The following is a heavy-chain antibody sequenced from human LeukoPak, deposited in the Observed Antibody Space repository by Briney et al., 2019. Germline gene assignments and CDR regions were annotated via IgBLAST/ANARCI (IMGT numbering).Heavy chain of an antibody. CDR2: IWHDGSHK. Sequence: GRSLRLSCAASAFPSSSYGMHWVRQAPGKGLEWVAVIWHDGSHKYYADSVTGRFTISRDNSKNTLYLQMNSLRAEDTAVYYCASGVYSSGWYLDYWGQGTLVTVSS. CDR3: ASGVYSSGWYLDY. CDR1: AFPSSSYG. V-gene: IGHV3-33*01. J-gene: IGHJ4*02. D-gene: IGHD6-19*01.